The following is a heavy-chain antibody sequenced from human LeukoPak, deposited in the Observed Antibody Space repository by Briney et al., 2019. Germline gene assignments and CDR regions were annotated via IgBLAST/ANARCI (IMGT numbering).Heavy chain of an antibody. J-gene: IGHJ3*02. CDR1: GFTFSDYY. CDR2: ISSSGSTI. V-gene: IGHV3-11*04. Sequence: GGSLRLSCAASGFTFSDYYMSWIREAPGKGLEWVSYISSSGSTIYYADSVKGRFTISRDNAKNSLYLQMNSLRAEDTAVYCCASIRGVVNAFDIWGQGTMVTVSS. D-gene: IGHD3-10*01. CDR3: ASIRGVVNAFDI.